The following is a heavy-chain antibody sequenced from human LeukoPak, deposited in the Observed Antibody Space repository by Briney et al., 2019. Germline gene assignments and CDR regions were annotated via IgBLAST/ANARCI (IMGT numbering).Heavy chain of an antibody. CDR3: AKDTIKFTIPGYFDY. V-gene: IGHV3-23*01. CDR2: ISGSGGST. CDR1: GFTFSSYS. J-gene: IGHJ4*02. D-gene: IGHD3-3*01. Sequence: GRSLRLSCAASGFTFSSYSMNWVRQAPGRGLEWVSAISGSGGSTYYADSVKGRFTISRDNSKNTLYLQMNSLRAEDTAVYYCAKDTIKFTIPGYFDYWGQGTLVTVSS.